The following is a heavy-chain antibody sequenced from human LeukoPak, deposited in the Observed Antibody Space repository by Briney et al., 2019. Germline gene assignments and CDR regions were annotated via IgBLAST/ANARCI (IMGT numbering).Heavy chain of an antibody. CDR2: ISYSGST. V-gene: IGHV4-59*01. CDR3: SRASAAGPPPFFDY. CDR1: GGSISSYY. J-gene: IGHJ4*02. D-gene: IGHD6-13*01. Sequence: SETLSLTCTVSGGSISSYYWNWIRQSPGKELEWIAYISYSGSTNYNPSLKSRVTISVDTSKNQFSLKLSSVTAADTAVYYCSRASAAGPPPFFDYWGQGTLVTVSS.